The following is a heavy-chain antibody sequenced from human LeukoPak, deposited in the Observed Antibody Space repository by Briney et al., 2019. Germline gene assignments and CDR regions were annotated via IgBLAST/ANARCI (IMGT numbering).Heavy chain of an antibody. J-gene: IGHJ4*02. CDR2: INPNSGGT. CDR1: GYTFTGYY. Sequence: GASVKVSCKASGYTFTGYYMHWLRQAPGQGLEWMGWINPNSGGTNYAQKFQGRVTMTRDTSISTAYMELSRLRSDDTAVYYCARDRVKITMVRGTFDYWGQGTLVTVSS. V-gene: IGHV1-2*02. D-gene: IGHD3-10*01. CDR3: ARDRVKITMVRGTFDY.